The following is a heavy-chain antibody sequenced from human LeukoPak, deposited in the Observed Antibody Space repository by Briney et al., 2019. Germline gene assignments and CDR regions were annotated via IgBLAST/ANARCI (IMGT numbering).Heavy chain of an antibody. CDR3: ASVTGTVFYYYYGMDV. J-gene: IGHJ6*02. Sequence: GGSLRLSCAASGFTFSSYEMNWVRQAPGKGLEWVSYITSSGSTIYYADSVKGRFTISRDNAKNSLYLQMNSLRAEDTAVYYCASVTGTVFYYYYGMDVRGQGTTVTVSS. CDR2: ITSSGSTI. D-gene: IGHD1-20*01. V-gene: IGHV3-48*03. CDR1: GFTFSSYE.